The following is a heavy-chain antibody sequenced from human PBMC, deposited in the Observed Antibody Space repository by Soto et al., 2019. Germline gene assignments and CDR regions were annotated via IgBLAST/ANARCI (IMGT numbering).Heavy chain of an antibody. D-gene: IGHD3-22*01. J-gene: IGHJ4*02. CDR1: GDSISSYY. CDR3: ALRSMAVVPEY. Sequence: QVQLQESGPGLVKPSETLSLTCAVSGDSISSYYCMWIRQPPGKGLESIGYLYYGRSANYNPSHKSRVILSVDTSTNQCSLTLSSMTAADTAVYYCALRSMAVVPEYWGQGTLVTVSS. V-gene: IGHV4-59*01. CDR2: LYYGRSA.